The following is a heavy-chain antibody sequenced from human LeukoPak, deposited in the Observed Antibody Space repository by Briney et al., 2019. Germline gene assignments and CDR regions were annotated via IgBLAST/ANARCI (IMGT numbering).Heavy chain of an antibody. CDR3: AKRNTMVRGGPCFDY. CDR1: GFTFTNYA. J-gene: IGHJ4*02. V-gene: IGHV3-23*01. Sequence: TGGSLRLSCAASGFTFTNYAMSWVRQAPGKGLEWVSIIFGSGDTTYYADSVKGRFTVSRDNSKNTLYLQMNSLRPEDTAIYYCAKRNTMVRGGPCFDYWGQGLLVTVSS. CDR2: IFGSGDTT. D-gene: IGHD3-10*01.